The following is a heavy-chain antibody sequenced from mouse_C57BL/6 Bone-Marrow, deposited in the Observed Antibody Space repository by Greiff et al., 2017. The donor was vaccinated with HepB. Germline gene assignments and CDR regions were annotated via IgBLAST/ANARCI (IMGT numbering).Heavy chain of an antibody. V-gene: IGHV1-69*01. J-gene: IGHJ4*01. CDR1: GYTFTSYW. CDR2: IDPSDSYT. Sequence: VQLQQPGAELVMPGASVKLSCKASGYTFTSYWMHWVQQRPGQGLEWIGEIDPSDSYTTYNQKFKGKSKLTVDKSSSTAYMQLSSLTSEDSAVYYCAREVYYDYGTYAMYDSGQGASVTVSS. D-gene: IGHD2-4*01. CDR3: AREVYYDYGTYAMYD.